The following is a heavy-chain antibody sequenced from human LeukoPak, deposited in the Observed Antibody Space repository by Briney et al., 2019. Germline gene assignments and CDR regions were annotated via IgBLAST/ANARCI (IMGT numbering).Heavy chain of an antibody. CDR2: IYYSGST. CDR1: GGSISGYY. D-gene: IGHD6-19*01. V-gene: IGHV4-59*01. CDR3: ARTYSSGWYVDYFDY. J-gene: IGHJ4*02. Sequence: SETLSLTCTVSGGSISGYYWSWIRQPPGKGLEWVGYIYYSGSTNYNPSLKSRVTISVDTSKNQFSPKLSSVTAADTAVYYCARTYSSGWYVDYFDYWGQGTLVTVSS.